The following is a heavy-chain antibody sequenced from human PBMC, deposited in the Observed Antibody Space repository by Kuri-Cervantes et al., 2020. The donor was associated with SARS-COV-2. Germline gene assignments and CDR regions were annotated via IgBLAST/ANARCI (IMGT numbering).Heavy chain of an antibody. CDR2: INPNNGGT. D-gene: IGHD1-26*01. CDR1: GYTFSGYY. J-gene: IGHJ3*02. V-gene: IGHV1-2*02. CDR3: ARGAVGATSLGAFDT. Sequence: ASVKVSCKASGYTFSGYYIHWVRQAPGQGLEWMGWINPNNGGTNYAQKFQGRVTMTRDTSISTAYMELSSLRSDDTAVYYCARGAVGATSLGAFDTWGQGTMVTVSS.